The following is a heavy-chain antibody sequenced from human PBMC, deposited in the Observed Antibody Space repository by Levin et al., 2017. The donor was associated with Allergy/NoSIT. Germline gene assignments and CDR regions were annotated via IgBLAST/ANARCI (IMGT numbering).Heavy chain of an antibody. CDR3: ARQHLGWFDP. J-gene: IGHJ5*02. D-gene: IGHD3-16*01. CDR2: ISPDGTNK. V-gene: IGHV3-30*03. Sequence: HSGGSLRLSCAASGFAFSNYGMDWIRQAPGKGLEWLTVISPDGTNKNYADSVQGRFTISRDNSRNTLYLEMKSMRPEDTAMYYCARQHLGWFDPWGQGTLVTVSS. CDR1: GFAFSNYG.